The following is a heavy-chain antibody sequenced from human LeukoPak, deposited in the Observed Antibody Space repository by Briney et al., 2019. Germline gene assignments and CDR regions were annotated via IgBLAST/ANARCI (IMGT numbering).Heavy chain of an antibody. J-gene: IGHJ4*02. D-gene: IGHD4-17*01. Sequence: GRSLRLSCAASGFTFSSYAMHWVRQAPGKGLEWVSYTSSSTRTIYYADSVKGRFTISGDNAQNSLYLQMNSLRDEDTAVYYCARDYDDYGGYFDYWGQGTLVTVSS. CDR1: GFTFSSYA. CDR2: TSSSTRTI. V-gene: IGHV3-48*02. CDR3: ARDYDDYGGYFDY.